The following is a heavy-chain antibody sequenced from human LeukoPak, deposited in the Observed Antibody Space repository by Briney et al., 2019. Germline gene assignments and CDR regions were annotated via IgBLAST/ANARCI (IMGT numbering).Heavy chain of an antibody. CDR3: AKDHPMYYDFWSGLDY. CDR1: GFTFSSYA. Sequence: GESLRLSCAASGFTFSSYAMTWVRQAPGKGLEWVSVISGSGDTTYYADSVKGRFTISRDNSKNALYLQMNSLRAEDTAVYYCAKDHPMYYDFWSGLDYWGQGTLVTVSS. J-gene: IGHJ4*02. CDR2: ISGSGDTT. V-gene: IGHV3-23*01. D-gene: IGHD3-3*01.